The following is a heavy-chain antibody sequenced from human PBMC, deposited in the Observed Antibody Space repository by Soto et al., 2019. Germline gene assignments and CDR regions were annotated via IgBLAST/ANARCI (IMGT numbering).Heavy chain of an antibody. D-gene: IGHD2-2*01. CDR3: VKDGGYCSSTTCYSPRNHYFDS. CDR2: IKFDGSEK. Sequence: GGSLRLSCAASGFTFSDYWMSWVRQAPGKGPEWVANIKFDGSEKQYVDSVKGRFSISRDNSRNSLFLQMNSLRAGDTAVYYCVKDGGYCSSTTCYSPRNHYFDSWGQGTLVTVSS. V-gene: IGHV3-7*03. J-gene: IGHJ4*02. CDR1: GFTFSDYW.